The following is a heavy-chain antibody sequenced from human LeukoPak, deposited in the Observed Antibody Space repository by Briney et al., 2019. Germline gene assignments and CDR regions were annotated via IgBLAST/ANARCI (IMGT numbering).Heavy chain of an antibody. CDR3: VRRTYRYFDY. CDR1: GFTFSSYA. J-gene: IGHJ4*02. V-gene: IGHV3-64D*09. CDR2: ISSNGGTT. Sequence: AGGSLRLSCSASGFTFSSYAIHWVRQAPGKGLEYVSGISSNGGTTYYADSVKGRFTISRDNSKNTLYLQMSSLRAEDTALYYCVRRTYRYFDYWGQGTLVTVSS. D-gene: IGHD1-7*01.